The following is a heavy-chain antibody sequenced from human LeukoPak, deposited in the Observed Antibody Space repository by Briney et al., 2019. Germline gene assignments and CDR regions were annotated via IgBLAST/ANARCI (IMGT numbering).Heavy chain of an antibody. V-gene: IGHV3-30*03. D-gene: IGHD6-19*01. Sequence: ESGGSLRLSCAASGFTFSSYWMSWVRQAPGKGLEWVAVISYDGSNKYYADSVKGRFSISRDNSKNTLYLQMNSLRAEDTAVYYCARTVAGGIDYWGQGTLVTVSS. J-gene: IGHJ4*02. CDR3: ARTVAGGIDY. CDR1: GFTFSSYW. CDR2: ISYDGSNK.